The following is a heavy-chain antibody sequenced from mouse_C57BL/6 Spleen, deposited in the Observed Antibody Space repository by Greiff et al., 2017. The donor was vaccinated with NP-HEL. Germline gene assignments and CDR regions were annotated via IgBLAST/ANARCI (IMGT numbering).Heavy chain of an antibody. CDR3: ARADGNFY. Sequence: EVQLQESGPGLVKPSQSLSLTCSVTGYSITSGYYWNWIRQFPGNKLEWMGYISYDGSNNYNPSLKNRISITRDTSKNQFFLKLNSVTTEDTATYYCARADGNFYWGQGTLVTVSA. D-gene: IGHD2-1*01. CDR1: GYSITSGYY. J-gene: IGHJ3*01. CDR2: ISYDGSN. V-gene: IGHV3-6*01.